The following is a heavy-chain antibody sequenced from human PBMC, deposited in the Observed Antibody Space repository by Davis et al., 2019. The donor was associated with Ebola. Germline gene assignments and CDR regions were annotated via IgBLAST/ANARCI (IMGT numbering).Heavy chain of an antibody. Sequence: ASVKVSCKASGYTFTSYGISWVRQAPGQGLEWMGWISAYNGNTNYAQKLQGRVTMTTDTSTSTAYMELRSLRSDDTAVYYCARDAEAIVIIGDYGMDVWGQGTTVSVSS. CDR2: ISAYNGNT. CDR3: ARDAEAIVIIGDYGMDV. J-gene: IGHJ6*02. V-gene: IGHV1-18*01. CDR1: GYTFTSYG. D-gene: IGHD2/OR15-2a*01.